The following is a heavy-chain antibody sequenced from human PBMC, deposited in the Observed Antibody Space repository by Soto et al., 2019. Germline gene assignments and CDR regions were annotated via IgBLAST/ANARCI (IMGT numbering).Heavy chain of an antibody. CDR1: GFTFRNYD. Sequence: EVQLVESGGGLVQPGGSLRLSCEASGFTFRNYDMHWVRQGTGKGLEWVSGISAAGDPDYADSVEGRFTISRENAQNSFFLQMNSLRVGDTAVYYCARTDSDFYGLEVWGQGTKVIVSS. CDR3: ARTDSDFYGLEV. J-gene: IGHJ6*02. D-gene: IGHD4-4*01. V-gene: IGHV3-13*05. CDR2: ISAAGDP.